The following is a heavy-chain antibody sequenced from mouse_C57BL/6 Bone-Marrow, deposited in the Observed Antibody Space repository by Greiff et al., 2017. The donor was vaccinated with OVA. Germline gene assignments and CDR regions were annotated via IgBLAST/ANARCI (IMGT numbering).Heavy chain of an antibody. J-gene: IGHJ4*01. V-gene: IGHV1-15*01. CDR2: IDPETGGT. D-gene: IGHD2-3*01. Sequence: QVQLQQSGAELVRPGASVTLSCKASGYTFTDYEMHWVKQTPVHGLEWIGAIDPETGGTAYNQKFKGKAILTADKSSSTAYMELRSLTSEDSAVYYCTRNPSGYYSSYYAMDYWGQGTSVTVSS. CDR1: GYTFTDYE. CDR3: TRNPSGYYSSYYAMDY.